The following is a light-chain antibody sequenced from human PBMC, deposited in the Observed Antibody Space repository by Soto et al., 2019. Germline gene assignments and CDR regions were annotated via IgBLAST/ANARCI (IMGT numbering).Light chain of an antibody. Sequence: IQMTHSPSTLFVSIGDRVTITCRASQTISSLLAWYQQKPGKAPKLLIYKASTLKSGVPSRFSGSGSGTEFTLTISSLQPDDFATYYCQHYNSYSEAFGHGTKVDI. J-gene: IGKJ1*01. CDR3: QHYNSYSEA. CDR2: KAS. V-gene: IGKV1-5*03. CDR1: QTISSL.